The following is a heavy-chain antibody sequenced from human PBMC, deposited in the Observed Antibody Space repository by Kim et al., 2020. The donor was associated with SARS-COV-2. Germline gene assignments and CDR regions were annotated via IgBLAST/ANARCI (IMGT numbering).Heavy chain of an antibody. CDR3: AKDTQLLWFGGNWFDP. D-gene: IGHD3-10*01. J-gene: IGHJ5*02. V-gene: IGHV3-9*01. CDR2: ISWNSGSI. CDR1: GFTFDDYA. Sequence: GGSLRLSCAASGFTFDDYAMHWVRQAPGKGLEWVSGISWNSGSIGYADSVKGRFTISRDNAKNSLYLQMNSLRAEDTALYYCAKDTQLLWFGGNWFDPWGQGTLVTVSS.